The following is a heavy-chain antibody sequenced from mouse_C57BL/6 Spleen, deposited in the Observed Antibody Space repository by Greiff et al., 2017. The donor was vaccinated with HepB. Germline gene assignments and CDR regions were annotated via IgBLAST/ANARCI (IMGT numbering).Heavy chain of an antibody. CDR1: GFTFSSYT. D-gene: IGHD2-4*01. CDR2: ISGGGGNT. J-gene: IGHJ1*03. V-gene: IGHV5-9*01. Sequence: EVKLMESGGGLVKPGGSLKLSCAASGFTFSSYTMSWVRQTPEKRLEWVATISGGGGNTYYPDSVKGRFTISRDNAKNTLYLQMSSLRSEDTALYYCARHYYDYDEGYFDVWGTGTTVTVSS. CDR3: ARHYYDYDEGYFDV.